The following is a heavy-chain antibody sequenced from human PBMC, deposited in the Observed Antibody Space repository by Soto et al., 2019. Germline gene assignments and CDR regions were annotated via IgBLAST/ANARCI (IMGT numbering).Heavy chain of an antibody. D-gene: IGHD3-3*01. CDR2: IIPIFGTA. J-gene: IGHJ5*02. V-gene: IGHV1-69*13. CDR3: ASETLYYDFWSGYYTGNWFDP. Sequence: ASVKVSCKASGGTFSSYAISWVRQAPGQGLEWMGGIIPIFGTANYAQKFQGRVTITADESTSTAYMELSSLRSEDTAVYYCASETLYYDFWSGYYTGNWFDPWGQGTLVTVSS. CDR1: GGTFSSYA.